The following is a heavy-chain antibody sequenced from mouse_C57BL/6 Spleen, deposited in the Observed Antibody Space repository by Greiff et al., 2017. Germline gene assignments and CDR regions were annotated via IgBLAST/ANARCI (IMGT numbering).Heavy chain of an antibody. D-gene: IGHD1-1*01. CDR2: INYDGSST. J-gene: IGHJ2*01. CDR1: GFTFSDYY. CDR3: ARYSSYNYFDY. V-gene: IGHV5-16*01. Sequence: EVQVVESEGGLVQPGSSMKLSCTASGFTFSDYYMAWVRQVPEKGLEWVANINYDGSSTYYLDSLKSRFIISRDNAKNILYLQMSSLKSEDTATYYCARYSSYNYFDYWGQGTTLTVSS.